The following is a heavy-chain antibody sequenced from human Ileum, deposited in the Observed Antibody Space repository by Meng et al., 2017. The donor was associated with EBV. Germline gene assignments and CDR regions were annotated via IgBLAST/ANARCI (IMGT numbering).Heavy chain of an antibody. V-gene: IGHV4-34*01. CDR2: IDHSGST. CDR1: GGSFTNYY. D-gene: IGHD4-23*01. CDR3: ARYGRCSGNSFYCFDP. J-gene: IGHJ5*02. Sequence: QVQVQQWGAGLLKASETLSLTCAVYGGSFTNYYWTWIRQPPGKGLEWIGEIDHSGSTKYNPSLKGRVTISLDTSNNQFSLKLNSVTAADTALYYCARYGRCSGNSFYCFDPWGQGSLVTVSS.